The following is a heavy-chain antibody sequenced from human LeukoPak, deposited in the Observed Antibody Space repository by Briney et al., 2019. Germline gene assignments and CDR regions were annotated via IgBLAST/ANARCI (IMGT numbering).Heavy chain of an antibody. J-gene: IGHJ4*02. Sequence: ASVKVSCKPSGYTFTSYGISWVRQAPGQGLEWMGWISTYKGNTNYAQKFQGRVTLTTDTSTSTAYMELRSLRSDDTAVYYCARDITMIVRDWGQGTLVTVSS. CDR2: ISTYKGNT. V-gene: IGHV1-18*01. CDR3: ARDITMIVRD. CDR1: GYTFTSYG. D-gene: IGHD3-22*01.